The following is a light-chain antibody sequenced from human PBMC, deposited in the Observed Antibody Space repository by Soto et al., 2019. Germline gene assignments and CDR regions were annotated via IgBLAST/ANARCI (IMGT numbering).Light chain of an antibody. CDR3: QQSYSTLWT. CDR2: GAS. V-gene: IGKV1-39*01. Sequence: DIQMTQSPSSLSASVGDRVTIPCRASQSISNHLNWYQQKPGKAPKLLIYGASRLQSGVPSRFSGSGSGTEFTLTISSLQPEDFATYYCQQSYSTLWTFAQGTKVEIK. J-gene: IGKJ1*01. CDR1: QSISNH.